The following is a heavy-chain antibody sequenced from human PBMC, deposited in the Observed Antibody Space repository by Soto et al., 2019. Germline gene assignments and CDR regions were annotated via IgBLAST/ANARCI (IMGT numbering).Heavy chain of an antibody. D-gene: IGHD2-21*02. J-gene: IGHJ3*02. Sequence: ASVKVSCKASGYTFTSYAMHWVRQAPGQRLEWMGWINAGNGNTKYSQKFQGRVTITRDTSASTAYMELSSLRSEDTAVYYCAGHIVGGTAIRGRDDASDIRGQGTMVNLSS. V-gene: IGHV1-3*01. CDR3: AGHIVGGTAIRGRDDASDI. CDR1: GYTFTSYA. CDR2: INAGNGNT.